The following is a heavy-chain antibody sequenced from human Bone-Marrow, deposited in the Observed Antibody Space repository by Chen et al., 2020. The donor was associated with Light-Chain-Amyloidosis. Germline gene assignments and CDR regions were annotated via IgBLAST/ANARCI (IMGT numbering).Heavy chain of an antibody. CDR1: GGSISSYY. CDR2: IYTSGST. D-gene: IGHD3-22*01. V-gene: IGHV4-4*07. Sequence: QVQLQESGPGLVKPSETLSLTCTVSGGSISSYYLSWIRQPAGKVLEWIGRIYTSGSTNYNPSLKSRVTMSVDTSKNQFSLKLSSVTAADTAVYYCARSYDSSGYLAYYFDYWGQGTLVTVSS. CDR3: ARSYDSSGYLAYYFDY. J-gene: IGHJ4*02.